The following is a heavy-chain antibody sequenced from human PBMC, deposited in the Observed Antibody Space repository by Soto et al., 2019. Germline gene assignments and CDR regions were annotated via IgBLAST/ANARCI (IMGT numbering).Heavy chain of an antibody. CDR2: ISTERDLT. CDR1: GYTFTNYD. V-gene: IGHV1-18*04. CDR3: ARDPTANRASVYFDL. Sequence: QVRLVQSEGEVKKPGASVKVSCRASGYTFTNYDISWVRQVPGQGLAWMGWISTERDLTKYAQKFQGRVTMTTDTFTNTAYMQLKSLRFDDAAVYYCARDPTANRASVYFDLWGRGTLVNVSS. J-gene: IGHJ2*01. D-gene: IGHD1-1*01.